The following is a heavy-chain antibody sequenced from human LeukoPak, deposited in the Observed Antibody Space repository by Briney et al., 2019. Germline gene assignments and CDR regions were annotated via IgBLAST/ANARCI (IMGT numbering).Heavy chain of an antibody. CDR1: GFTFSSYW. V-gene: IGHV3-7*01. CDR3: ARESRKGYYGMDV. Sequence: PGGSLRLSCAASGFTFSSYWMSWVRQAPGKGLEWVANIKQDGSEKYYVDSVKGRFTISRDNAKNSLYLQMNSLRAEDTAVYYCARESRKGYYGMDVWGQGTTVTVSS. CDR2: IKQDGSEK. J-gene: IGHJ6*02. D-gene: IGHD1-14*01.